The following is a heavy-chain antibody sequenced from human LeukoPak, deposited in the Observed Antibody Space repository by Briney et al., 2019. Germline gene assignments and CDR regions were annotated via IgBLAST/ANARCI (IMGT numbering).Heavy chain of an antibody. J-gene: IGHJ3*01. D-gene: IGHD2-21*02. CDR3: ARNMTAITRLDVFDL. V-gene: IGHV4-39*02. Sequence: SETLSLTCTVSGTSMINSHYWGWIRQSPGKGLEWIGSIYYSGSTFYNLSLKSRLTISGDTSKNHFSLETRSVTAADTAIYYCARNMTAITRLDVFDLWGPGTMVTVSS. CDR1: GTSMINSHY. CDR2: IYYSGST.